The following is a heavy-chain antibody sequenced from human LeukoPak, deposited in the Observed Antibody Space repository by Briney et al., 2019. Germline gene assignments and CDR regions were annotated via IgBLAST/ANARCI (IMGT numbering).Heavy chain of an antibody. V-gene: IGHV4-34*01. Sequence: SETLSLTCAAYGGSFSGYYWSWIRQPPGKGLEWIGEINHSGSTNYNPSLKSRVTISVDTSKNQFSLKLSSVTAADTAVYYCARDKGAYYDSSGYHEGAFFDYWGQGTLVTVSS. CDR1: GGSFSGYY. D-gene: IGHD3-22*01. J-gene: IGHJ4*02. CDR3: ARDKGAYYDSSGYHEGAFFDY. CDR2: INHSGST.